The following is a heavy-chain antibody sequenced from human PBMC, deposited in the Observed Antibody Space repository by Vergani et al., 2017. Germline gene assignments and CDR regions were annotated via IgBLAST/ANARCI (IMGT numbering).Heavy chain of an antibody. V-gene: IGHV4-39*01. Sequence: QLQLQESGPGLVKPSETLSLTCTVSGGSISSSSYYWGWIRQPPGKGLEWIGSIYYSGSTYYNPSLKSRVTISVDTSKNQFSLKLSSVTAADTAVYYCARHEFPNDYDYVWWSYRFLSRVGNYAFDIWGQGTMVTVSS. CDR2: IYYSGST. CDR1: GGSISSSSYY. D-gene: IGHD3-16*02. J-gene: IGHJ3*02. CDR3: ARHEFPNDYDYVWWSYRFLSRVGNYAFDI.